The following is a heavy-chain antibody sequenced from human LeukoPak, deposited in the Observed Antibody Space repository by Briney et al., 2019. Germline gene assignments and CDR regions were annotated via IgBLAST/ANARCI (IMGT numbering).Heavy chain of an antibody. J-gene: IGHJ4*02. CDR2: IWNDGSNK. CDR1: GFTFSHYG. V-gene: IGHV3-33*06. D-gene: IGHD4-11*01. CDR3: AKDAQRGFDYSNSLEY. Sequence: PGRSLRLSCAASGFTFSHYGMHWVRQAPGRGLEWVAVIWNDGSNKYYADSVKGRFTISRDNSQNTVDLHMYSLRAEDTAVYYCAKDAQRGFDYSNSLEYWGQGTLVTVSS.